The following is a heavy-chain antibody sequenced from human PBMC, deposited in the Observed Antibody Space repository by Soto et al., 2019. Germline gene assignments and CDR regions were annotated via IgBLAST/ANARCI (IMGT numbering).Heavy chain of an antibody. J-gene: IGHJ6*02. CDR3: AGEFGSGSVYGMDV. CDR2: ISFDGSNQ. V-gene: IGHV3-30-3*01. CDR1: AFNFNLYA. D-gene: IGHD3-3*01. Sequence: QVQLVESGGGVVQPGRSLRLSCAASAFNFNLYAIHWVRQAPGKGLEWVAGISFDGSNQYYADTVRGRFTISRDNSKNALYLQMNSLRAEDTAVYYCAGEFGSGSVYGMDVWGQGTTVTVSS.